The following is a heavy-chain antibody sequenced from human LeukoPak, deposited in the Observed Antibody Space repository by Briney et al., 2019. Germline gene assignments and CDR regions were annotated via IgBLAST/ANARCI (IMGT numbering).Heavy chain of an antibody. V-gene: IGHV4-4*07. Sequence: SETLSLTCTVSGGSISSYYWSWIRQPAGKGLEWIGRIYISLSTNYNPSFKSRFTMSVDTSKNQFSLKLSSVTAADTAVYYCARDLYYDILTGYRLGVYYYYMDVWGKGTTVTISS. D-gene: IGHD3-9*01. J-gene: IGHJ6*03. CDR1: GGSISSYY. CDR2: IYISLST. CDR3: ARDLYYDILTGYRLGVYYYYMDV.